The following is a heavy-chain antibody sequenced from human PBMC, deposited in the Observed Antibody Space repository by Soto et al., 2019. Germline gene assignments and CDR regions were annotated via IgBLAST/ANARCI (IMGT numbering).Heavy chain of an antibody. CDR3: AKEWVYDTTGWSFDY. CDR1: GFTFSSYG. D-gene: IGHD3-22*01. J-gene: IGHJ4*02. V-gene: IGHV3-30*18. Sequence: QVQLVESGGGVVQPGRSLRLSCAASGFTFSSYGMHWGRQAPGKGLEWVAVISDDGSNKYYADYLQGRFTISRDNSKNTLYLQMNSLRTEDTAVYYCAKEWVYDTTGWSFDYWGQGTLVTVSS. CDR2: ISDDGSNK.